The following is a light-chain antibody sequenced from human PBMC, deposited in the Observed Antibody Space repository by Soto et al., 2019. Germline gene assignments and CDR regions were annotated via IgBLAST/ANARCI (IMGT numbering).Light chain of an antibody. CDR1: QSVSSN. J-gene: IGKJ3*01. CDR2: GAS. Sequence: EIVMTQSPATLSVSPGERATLSCRASQSVSSNFAWYQQKPGQAPRLLIYGASTRATGITARFSGSGSGTEFTLTISSLQSEDFAVYYCQQYNRWPFTFGPGTRVDI. V-gene: IGKV3-15*01. CDR3: QQYNRWPFT.